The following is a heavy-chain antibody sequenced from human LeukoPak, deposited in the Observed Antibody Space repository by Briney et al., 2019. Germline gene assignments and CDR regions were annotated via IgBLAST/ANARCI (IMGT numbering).Heavy chain of an antibody. CDR1: GFTFSDHY. V-gene: IGHV3-53*01. CDR3: ARDFPYGSGILDAFDI. Sequence: GGSLRLSCAASGFTFSDHYMDWVRQAPGKGLEWVSVIYSGGSTYYADSVKGRFTISRDNSKNTLYLQMNSLRAEDTAVYYCARDFPYGSGILDAFDIWGQGTMVTVSS. D-gene: IGHD3-10*01. J-gene: IGHJ3*02. CDR2: IYSGGST.